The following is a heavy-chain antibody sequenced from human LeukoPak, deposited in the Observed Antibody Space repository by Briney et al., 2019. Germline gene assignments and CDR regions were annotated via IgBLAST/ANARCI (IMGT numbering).Heavy chain of an antibody. CDR1: SGSISNYY. Sequence: SETLSLTCTVSSGSISNYYWSWIRQPPGKGQEWIGYIYTSGSTNYNPPLKSRVTISVDTSKNQFSLKLSSVTAADMAVYYCARAYCSSTSCYPHFDYWGQGTLVTVSS. D-gene: IGHD2-2*01. CDR2: IYTSGST. J-gene: IGHJ4*02. CDR3: ARAYCSSTSCYPHFDY. V-gene: IGHV4-4*09.